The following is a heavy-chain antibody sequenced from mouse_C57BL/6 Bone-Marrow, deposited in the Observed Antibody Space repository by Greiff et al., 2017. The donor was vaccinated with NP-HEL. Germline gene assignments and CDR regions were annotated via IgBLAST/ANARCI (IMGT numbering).Heavy chain of an antibody. CDR3: ASKANWGFAY. V-gene: IGHV1-69*01. J-gene: IGHJ3*01. CDR1: GYTFTSYW. CDR2: IDPSDSYT. Sequence: QVQLQQPGAELVMPGASVKLSCKASGYTFTSYWMHWVKQRPGQGLEWIGEIDPSDSYTNYNQKFKGKSTLTVDKSSSTAYMQLSSLTSEDSAVYSCASKANWGFAYWGQGTLVTVSA. D-gene: IGHD4-1*01.